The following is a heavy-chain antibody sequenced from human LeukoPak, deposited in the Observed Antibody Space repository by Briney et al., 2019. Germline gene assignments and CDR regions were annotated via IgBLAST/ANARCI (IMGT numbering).Heavy chain of an antibody. D-gene: IGHD3-10*01. Sequence: GASVKVSCMACGYTFTGYHMHGVRQAGGQGGAWMGWINPISGGTNYAQKFQGRVTRTRDTYINTAYMELSRLRSADTAVYYCARGPRARDGSGSYYLNWFDPWGQGTLVTVSS. V-gene: IGHV1-2*02. CDR3: ARGPRARDGSGSYYLNWFDP. CDR1: GYTFTGYH. J-gene: IGHJ5*02. CDR2: INPISGGT.